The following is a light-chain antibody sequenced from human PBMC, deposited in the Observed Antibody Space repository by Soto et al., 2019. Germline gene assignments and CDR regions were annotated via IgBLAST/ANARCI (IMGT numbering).Light chain of an antibody. Sequence: ASVGDRVTITSRASQGIKNWLAWYQQKTGKAPNLLIYTGSSLQSGVPSRFSGSGSGTDFNLTINSLQTEDFATYYCQQAASFPITFGQGTRLEIK. CDR2: TGS. CDR1: QGIKNW. J-gene: IGKJ5*01. V-gene: IGKV1-12*01. CDR3: QQAASFPIT.